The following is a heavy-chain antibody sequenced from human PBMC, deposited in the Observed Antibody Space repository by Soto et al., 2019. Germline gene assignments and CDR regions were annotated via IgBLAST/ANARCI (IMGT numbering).Heavy chain of an antibody. CDR2: ISYDGSNK. J-gene: IGHJ4*02. CDR1: GFTFSSYA. D-gene: IGHD3-16*02. CDR3: ARGVYTYYVWGSYRYSPLDY. Sequence: PGGSLRLSCAASGFTFSSYAMHWVRQAPGKGLEWVAVISYDGSNKYYADSVKGRFTISRDNSKNTLYLQMNSLRAEDTAVYYCARGVYTYYVWGSYRYSPLDYWGQGTLVTVSS. V-gene: IGHV3-30-3*01.